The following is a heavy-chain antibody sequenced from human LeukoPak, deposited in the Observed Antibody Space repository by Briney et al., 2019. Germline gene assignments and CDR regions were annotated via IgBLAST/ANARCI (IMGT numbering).Heavy chain of an antibody. Sequence: ASMKVSCKVSGYTLTELSMHWVRQAPGKGLEWMGGFDPEDGETICAQKFQGRVTMTEDTSTDTAYMELSSLRSEDTAVYYCATGGIYGPPFDYWGQGTLVTVSS. CDR3: ATGGIYGPPFDY. CDR2: FDPEDGET. CDR1: GYTLTELS. D-gene: IGHD3-16*01. V-gene: IGHV1-24*01. J-gene: IGHJ4*02.